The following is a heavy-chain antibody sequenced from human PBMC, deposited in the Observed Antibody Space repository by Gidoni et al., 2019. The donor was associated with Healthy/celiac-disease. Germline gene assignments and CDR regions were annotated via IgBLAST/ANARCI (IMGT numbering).Heavy chain of an antibody. V-gene: IGHV3-48*02. CDR2: ISSSSSTI. CDR3: ARDLLGRGRWFDP. Sequence: EVQLVESGGGLAQPGGSLRLSCAASGFSSSSYSMNWVRQAPGKGLEWVSYISSSSSTIYNADSVKGRFTISRDNAKNSLYLQMNSLRDEDTAVYYCARDLLGRGRWFDPWGQGTLVTVSS. D-gene: IGHD2-15*01. J-gene: IGHJ5*02. CDR1: GFSSSSYS.